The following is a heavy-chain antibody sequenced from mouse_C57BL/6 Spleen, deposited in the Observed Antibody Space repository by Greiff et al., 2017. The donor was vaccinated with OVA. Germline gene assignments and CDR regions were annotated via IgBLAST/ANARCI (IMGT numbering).Heavy chain of an antibody. J-gene: IGHJ3*01. CDR3: ARAYYGSSYGFAY. CDR2: INYDGSST. CDR1: GFTFSDYY. D-gene: IGHD1-1*01. V-gene: IGHV5-16*01. Sequence: EVQRVESEGGLVQPGSSMKLSCTASGFTFSDYYMAWVRQVPEKGLEWVANINYDGSSTYYLDSLKSRFIISRDNAKNILYLQMSSLKSEDTATYYCARAYYGSSYGFAYWGQGTLVTVSA.